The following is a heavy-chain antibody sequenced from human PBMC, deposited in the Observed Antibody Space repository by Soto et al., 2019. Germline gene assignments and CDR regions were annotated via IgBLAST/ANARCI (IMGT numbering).Heavy chain of an antibody. J-gene: IGHJ6*02. CDR3: ARDLRGCSGGSCYSQTYGYYYYGMDV. V-gene: IGHV1-18*01. CDR2: ISAYNGNT. D-gene: IGHD2-15*01. CDR1: GYTFTSYG. Sequence: ASVKVSCKASGYTFTSYGISWVRQAPGQGLEWMGWISAYNGNTNYAQKLQGRVTMTTDTSTSTAYMELRSLRSDDTAVYYCARDLRGCSGGSCYSQTYGYYYYGMDVWGQGTTVTVSS.